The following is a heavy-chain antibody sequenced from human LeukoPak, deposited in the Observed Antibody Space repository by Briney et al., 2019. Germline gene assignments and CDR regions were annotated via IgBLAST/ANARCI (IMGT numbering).Heavy chain of an antibody. J-gene: IGHJ4*02. Sequence: ASVKVSCKASGYTFTGYCMHWVRQAPGQGLEWMGRINPNSGGTNYAQKFQGRVTMTRDTSISTAYMELSRLRSDDTAVYYCARLVLVPAADGEFDYWGQGTLVTVSS. D-gene: IGHD2-2*01. CDR2: INPNSGGT. V-gene: IGHV1-2*06. CDR3: ARLVLVPAADGEFDY. CDR1: GYTFTGYC.